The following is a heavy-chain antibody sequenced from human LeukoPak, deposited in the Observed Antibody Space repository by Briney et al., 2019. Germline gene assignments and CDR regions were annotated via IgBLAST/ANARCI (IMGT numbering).Heavy chain of an antibody. CDR3: AKDRQSRGSLGFDY. V-gene: IGHV3-33*03. J-gene: IGHJ4*02. Sequence: GGSLRLSCAASGFTFSSYGMHWVRQAPGKGLEWVAVIWYDGRNKFYADSLKGRFTLSRDNSKNTLYLQMNSLRAEDTAVYYCAKDRQSRGSLGFDYWGQGALVIVSS. D-gene: IGHD3-22*01. CDR2: IWYDGRNK. CDR1: GFTFSSYG.